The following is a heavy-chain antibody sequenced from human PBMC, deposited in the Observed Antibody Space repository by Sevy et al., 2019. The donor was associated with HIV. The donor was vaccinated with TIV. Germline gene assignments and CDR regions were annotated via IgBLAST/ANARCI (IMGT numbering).Heavy chain of an antibody. CDR2: ISSSSSYI. Sequence: GGSQRLSCAASGFTFSSYSMNWVRQAPGKGLEWVSSISSSSSYIYYADSVKGRFTISRDNAKNSLYLQMNSLRAEDTAVYYCARRGDYVNPLDYWGQGTLVTVSS. CDR3: ARRGDYVNPLDY. J-gene: IGHJ4*02. V-gene: IGHV3-21*01. D-gene: IGHD4-17*01. CDR1: GFTFSSYS.